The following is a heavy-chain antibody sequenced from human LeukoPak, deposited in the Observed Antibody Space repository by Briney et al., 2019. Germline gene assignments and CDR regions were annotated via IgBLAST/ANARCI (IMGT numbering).Heavy chain of an antibody. V-gene: IGHV4-34*01. CDR1: GGSFSGYY. Sequence: PSETLSLTCAVYGGSFSGYYWSWIRQPPGKGPEWIGEINHSGSTNYNPSPKSRVTISVDTSKNQVSLKLSSVTAADTAVYYCARVEDDAFDIWGQGTMVTVSS. CDR2: INHSGST. J-gene: IGHJ3*02. CDR3: ARVEDDAFDI.